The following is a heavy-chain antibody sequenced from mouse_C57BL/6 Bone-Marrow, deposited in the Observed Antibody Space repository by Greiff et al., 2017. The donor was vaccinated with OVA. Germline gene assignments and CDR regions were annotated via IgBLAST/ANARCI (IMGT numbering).Heavy chain of an antibody. D-gene: IGHD1-1*01. J-gene: IGHJ2*01. Sequence: QVQLQQPGAELVKPGASVKMSCKASGYTFTSYWITWVKQRPGQGLEWIGDIYPGSGSTNYNEKFKSKATLPVDTSSSTAYMQLSSLTSEDSAVYYCATTTVVSWRYFDYWGQGTTLTVSS. CDR3: ATTTVVSWRYFDY. CDR2: IYPGSGST. V-gene: IGHV1-55*01. CDR1: GYTFTSYW.